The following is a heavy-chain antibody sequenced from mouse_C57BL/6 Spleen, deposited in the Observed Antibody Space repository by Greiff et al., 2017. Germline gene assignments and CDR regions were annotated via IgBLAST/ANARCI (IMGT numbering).Heavy chain of an antibody. Sequence: VQLQQSGPELVKPGASVKISCKASGYEFSSSWMNWVKQRPGKGLEWIGRIYPGDGATNYNGKFKGKATLTADKSSSTAYRQLSSLTSEDSAVYFCVYYGSPYYWGQGTTLTVSS. CDR2: IYPGDGAT. D-gene: IGHD1-1*01. CDR1: GYEFSSSW. J-gene: IGHJ2*01. V-gene: IGHV1-82*01. CDR3: VYYGSPYY.